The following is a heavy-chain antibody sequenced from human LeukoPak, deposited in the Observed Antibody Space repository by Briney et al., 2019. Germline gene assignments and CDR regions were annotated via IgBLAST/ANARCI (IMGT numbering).Heavy chain of an antibody. J-gene: IGHJ3*02. CDR1: GFIFTSYG. CDR2: ISANNGNT. D-gene: IGHD3-22*01. V-gene: IGHV1-18*01. Sequence: ASVKVSCKASGFIFTSYGITWVRQAPGQDLEWMEGISANNGNTNYVQKFEGRVTMTTDTSTTTAYMELRSLRSDDTAVYYCARDVTPMIPGDAFDIWGQGTMVTVSS. CDR3: ARDVTPMIPGDAFDI.